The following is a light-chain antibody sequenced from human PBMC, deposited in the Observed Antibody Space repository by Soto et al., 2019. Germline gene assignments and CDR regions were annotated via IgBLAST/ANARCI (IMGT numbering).Light chain of an antibody. CDR1: SSNIGTTT. CDR3: SSWDDRLNGVV. J-gene: IGLJ2*01. CDR2: NIN. V-gene: IGLV1-44*01. Sequence: QSVLTQPPSASGAPGQRVTISCSGSSSNIGTTTVNWYQHVPGTAPKLLIYNINQRPSGVPDRFSGYRSGTSASLAISGLQSEYEADYYCSSWDDRLNGVVFGRGTKLTVL.